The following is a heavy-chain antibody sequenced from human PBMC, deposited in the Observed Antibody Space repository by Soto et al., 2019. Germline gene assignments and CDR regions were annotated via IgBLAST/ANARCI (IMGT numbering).Heavy chain of an antibody. D-gene: IGHD3-10*01. CDR2: IYHSGST. V-gene: IGHV4-30-2*01. CDR1: GGSISSGGYS. CDR3: ARAYYYGSGSYNWFDP. Sequence: SETLSLTCAVSGGSISSGGYSWSWIRQPPGKGLEGIGYIYHSGSTNYNPSLKSRVTISVDKSKNQFSLKLSSVTAADTAVYYCARAYYYGSGSYNWFDPWGQGTLVTVSS. J-gene: IGHJ5*02.